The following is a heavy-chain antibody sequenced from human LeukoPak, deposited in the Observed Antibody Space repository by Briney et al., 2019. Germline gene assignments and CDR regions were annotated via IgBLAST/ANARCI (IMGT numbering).Heavy chain of an antibody. CDR2: IYSGDKT. Sequence: GGSLRLSCAASGFSVISHYMSWVRQAPGKGLESVSIIYSGDKTYYTDPVKGRFTISRDNSKNTVYLQMSSLRPDDTAVYYCARDGGSRILAFDYWGQGTLVTVSS. V-gene: IGHV3-53*01. CDR1: GFSVISHY. D-gene: IGHD3-9*01. CDR3: ARDGGSRILAFDY. J-gene: IGHJ4*02.